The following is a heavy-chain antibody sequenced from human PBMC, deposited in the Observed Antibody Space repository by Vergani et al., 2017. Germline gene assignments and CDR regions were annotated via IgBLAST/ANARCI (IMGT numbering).Heavy chain of an antibody. D-gene: IGHD3-22*01. CDR1: GYRFTSYW. CDR3: ARVFPYSDSSGYYPHFDY. J-gene: IGHJ4*02. V-gene: IGHV5-10-1*01. Sequence: EVQLVQSGAEVKKPGESLTISCKGSGYRFTSYWITWVRQMPGKGLEWMGRIDPSDSYTNYSPSFQGHVTISADKSISTAYLQWSSLKASDTAMYFCARVFPYSDSSGYYPHFDYWGQGTLVTVSS. CDR2: IDPSDSYT.